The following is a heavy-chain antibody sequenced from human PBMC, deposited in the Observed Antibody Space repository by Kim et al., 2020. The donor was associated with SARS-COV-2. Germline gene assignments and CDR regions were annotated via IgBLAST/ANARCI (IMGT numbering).Heavy chain of an antibody. V-gene: IGHV3-33*01. D-gene: IGHD6-13*01. CDR2: IWYDGSNK. J-gene: IGHJ5*02. CDR3: ARDASSGYSSSWYNLNWFDP. CDR1: GFTFSSYG. Sequence: GGSLRLSCAASGFTFSSYGMHWVRQAPGKGLEWVAVIWYDGSNKYYADSVKGRFTISRDNSKNTLYLQMNSLRAEDTAVYYCARDASSGYSSSWYNLNWFDPWGQGTLVTVSS.